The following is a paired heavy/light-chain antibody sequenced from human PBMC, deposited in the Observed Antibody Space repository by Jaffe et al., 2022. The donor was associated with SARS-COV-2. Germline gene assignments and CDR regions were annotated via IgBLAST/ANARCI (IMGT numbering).Heavy chain of an antibody. CDR1: GYSIRSGYY. J-gene: IGHJ1*01. CDR2: IYHSGST. D-gene: IGHD3-10*01. CDR3: ARGGSGTYAGKYIQF. V-gene: IGHV4-38-2*02. Sequence: QVQLQESGPGLVKPSEALSLTCTVSGYSIRSGYYWAWIRQPPGKGLEWIGTIYHSGSTYYNPSLKSRVTISVDTSKNHFSLKLSSVTAADTAVYFCARGGSGTYAGKYIQFWGQGTLITVSS.
Light chain of an antibody. J-gene: IGLJ2*01. Sequence: QSALTQPASVSGSPGQSITISCTGTSSDVGGYNFVSWYQQHPGKAPKLMIYDVSDRPSGVSNRFSGSKSGNTASLTISGLQAEDEADYYCSSYRSSSTVVFGGGTKLTVL. V-gene: IGLV2-14*01. CDR1: SSDVGGYNF. CDR2: DVS. CDR3: SSYRSSSTVV.